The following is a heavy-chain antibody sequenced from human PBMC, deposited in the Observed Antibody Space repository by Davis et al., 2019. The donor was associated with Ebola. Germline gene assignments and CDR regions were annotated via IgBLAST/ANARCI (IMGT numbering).Heavy chain of an antibody. D-gene: IGHD2-8*01. Sequence: GESLKISCAASGFTFSTYSMNWVRQAPGKGLEWVAYIGSSGTVIYYADAVKGRFTISRDNVDNSVFLQMNGLRDEDTAVYYCVREVYSLTHWFDPWGQGTVVIVSS. CDR2: IGSSGTVI. J-gene: IGHJ5*02. CDR3: VREVYSLTHWFDP. V-gene: IGHV3-48*02. CDR1: GFTFSTYS.